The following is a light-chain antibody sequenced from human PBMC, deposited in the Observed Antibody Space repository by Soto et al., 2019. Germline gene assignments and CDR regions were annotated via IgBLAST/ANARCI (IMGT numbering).Light chain of an antibody. CDR2: DAS. CDR3: QQYGSSPLT. V-gene: IGKV3D-20*01. J-gene: IGKJ4*01. Sequence: EIVLTQSPATLSLSPGERATLSCGASQSVSSSNLAWYQRKPGLAPRLLIYDASSRASGVPDRFSGVGSGTDFPLTISRLEPEDFAVYYCQQYGSSPLTFGGGTKVEIK. CDR1: QSVSSSN.